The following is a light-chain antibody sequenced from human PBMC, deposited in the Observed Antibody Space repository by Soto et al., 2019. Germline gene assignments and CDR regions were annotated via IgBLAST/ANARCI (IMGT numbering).Light chain of an antibody. CDR1: QSINNW. J-gene: IGKJ2*01. Sequence: DIQMTQSPSTLSASVGERVTITCRASQSINNWLAWYQHKPGKAPKLLIYKASSLHSGVPSRFSGSGSGTEFILAISCLQPDDFATYYCQQDSIYPYTFGHGTKLQIK. CDR3: QQDSIYPYT. V-gene: IGKV1-5*03. CDR2: KAS.